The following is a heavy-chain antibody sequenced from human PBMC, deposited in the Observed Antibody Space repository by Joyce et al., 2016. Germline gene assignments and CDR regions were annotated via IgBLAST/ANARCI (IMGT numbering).Heavy chain of an antibody. CDR3: ARGKAFDV. CDR1: GFTFSGNS. J-gene: IGHJ3*01. V-gene: IGHV3-7*01. CDR2: IKPGGSSV. Sequence: EVQLVESGGGLVQPGGSLRISCAASGFTFSGNSMSWLRQAPGGGLEWVANIKPGGSSVCYLDSVKGRFTVSRDNARSLVHLQMVSLRVEDTALYYCARGKAFDVWGQGTMVTVSS.